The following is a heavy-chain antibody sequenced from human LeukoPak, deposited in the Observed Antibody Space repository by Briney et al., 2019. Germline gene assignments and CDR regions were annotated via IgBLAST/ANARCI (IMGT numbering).Heavy chain of an antibody. CDR2: IIPIFGTA. CDR1: GGTFSSYA. Sequence: SVKVSCKASGGTFSSYAISWVRQAPGQGLEWMGGIIPIFGTANYAQKFQGRVTITADESTSTAYMELSCLRSEDTAVYYCARDDDCSSTGCYSDFDYWGQGTLVTVSS. D-gene: IGHD2-2*01. J-gene: IGHJ4*02. CDR3: ARDDDCSSTGCYSDFDY. V-gene: IGHV1-69*01.